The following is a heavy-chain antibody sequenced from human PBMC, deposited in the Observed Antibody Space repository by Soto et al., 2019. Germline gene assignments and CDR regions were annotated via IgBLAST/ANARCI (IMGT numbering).Heavy chain of an antibody. CDR1: GFTFSSYA. V-gene: IGHV3-23*01. J-gene: IGHJ4*02. CDR2: ISGSGGST. D-gene: IGHD3-3*01. Sequence: EVQLLESGGGLVQPGGSLRLSCAASGFTFSSYAMSWVRQAPGKGLEWVSAISGSGGSTYYADSVKGLFTISRDNSKITLYLQMNSLRAEDTAVYYCAKDSGVLRFLEWLGDYFDYWGQGTMVTVSS. CDR3: AKDSGVLRFLEWLGDYFDY.